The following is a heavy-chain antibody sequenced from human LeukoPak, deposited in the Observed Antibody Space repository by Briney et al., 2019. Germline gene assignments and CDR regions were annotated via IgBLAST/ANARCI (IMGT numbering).Heavy chain of an antibody. CDR1: GGSISSYY. Sequence: PSETLSLTCTVSGGSISSYYWSWIRQPPGKGLEWIGYIYTSGSTNYNPSLKSRVTISVDTCKNQFSLKLSSVTAADTAVYYCARLGRQLESDYWGQGTLVTVSS. CDR3: ARLGRQLESDY. V-gene: IGHV4-4*09. CDR2: IYTSGST. J-gene: IGHJ4*02. D-gene: IGHD6-6*01.